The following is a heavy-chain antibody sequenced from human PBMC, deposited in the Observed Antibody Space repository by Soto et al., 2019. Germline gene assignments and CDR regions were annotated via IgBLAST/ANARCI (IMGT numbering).Heavy chain of an antibody. J-gene: IGHJ4*02. CDR1: GLTFSSYA. CDR2: ISGSGGTT. D-gene: IGHD3-3*01. V-gene: IGHV3-23*01. CDR3: AKVFFGVVGPFDY. Sequence: GGSLRLSCAASGLTFSSYAMSGVRQAPGKGLEWVSAISGSGGTTYYADSVKGRFTISRDNSKNTLYLQMNILRAEDTAVYFCAKVFFGVVGPFDYWGQGTLVTVSS.